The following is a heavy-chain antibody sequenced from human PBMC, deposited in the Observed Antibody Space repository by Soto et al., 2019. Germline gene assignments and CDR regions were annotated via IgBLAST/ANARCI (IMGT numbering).Heavy chain of an antibody. J-gene: IGHJ4*02. CDR1: GGSISSYY. CDR2: IYYSGST. CDR3: ARSSPLATTVTTGYFDY. Sequence: QVQLQESGPGLVKPSETLSLTCTVSGGSISSYYWSWIRQPPGKGLEWIGYIYYSGSTNYNPSLKSRVTQAVDTSKNQFSLKLSSVTAADTAVYYCARSSPLATTVTTGYFDYWGQGTLVTVSS. D-gene: IGHD4-17*01. V-gene: IGHV4-59*08.